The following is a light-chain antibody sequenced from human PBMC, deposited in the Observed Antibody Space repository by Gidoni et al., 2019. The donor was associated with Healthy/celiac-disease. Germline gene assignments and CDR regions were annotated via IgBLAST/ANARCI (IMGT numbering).Light chain of an antibody. J-gene: IGLJ3*02. Sequence: SYELTQPPSVSVSPGQTARITCSGDALPKKYAYWYQQKSGQAPVLVIYEDSKRPSGIPERFSGSSSGTMATLTISGAQVEDEADYYCYSTDGSGIWVFGGGTKLTVL. CDR2: EDS. CDR1: ALPKKY. V-gene: IGLV3-10*01. CDR3: YSTDGSGIWV.